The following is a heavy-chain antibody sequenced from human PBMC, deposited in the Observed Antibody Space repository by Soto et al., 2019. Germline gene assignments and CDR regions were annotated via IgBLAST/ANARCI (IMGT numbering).Heavy chain of an antibody. Sequence: QVQLVQSGAEVKKPGSSVKVSCKASGGTFSSYAISWVRQAPGQGLEWMGGIIPIFGTDNYAQKFQGRVTITADDSPSTAYMELCSVRSEDTAVYYCARVADLPLGGNNWFDPWGQGTLVTVSA. CDR1: GGTFSSYA. D-gene: IGHD3-10*01. V-gene: IGHV1-69*01. CDR3: ARVADLPLGGNNWFDP. CDR2: IIPIFGTD. J-gene: IGHJ5*02.